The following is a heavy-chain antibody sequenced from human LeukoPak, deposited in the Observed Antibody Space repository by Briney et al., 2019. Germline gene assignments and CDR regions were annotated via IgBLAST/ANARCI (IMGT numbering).Heavy chain of an antibody. D-gene: IGHD4-23*01. CDR3: ARGPVDYGGTTYVDF. V-gene: IGHV1-69*04. CDR2: IIPILGIA. J-gene: IGHJ4*02. CDR1: GFTFSSYA. Sequence: GGSLRLSCAASGFTFSSYAISWVRQAPGQGLEWMGRIIPILGIANYAQKFQGRVTITADKSTSTAYMELSSLRSEDTAVYYCARGPVDYGGTTYVDFWGQGTLVTVSS.